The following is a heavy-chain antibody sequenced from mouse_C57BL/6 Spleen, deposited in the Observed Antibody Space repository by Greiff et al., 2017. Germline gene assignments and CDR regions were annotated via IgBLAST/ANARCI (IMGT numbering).Heavy chain of an antibody. CDR2: ISSGSSTI. CDR1: GFTFSDYG. D-gene: IGHD2-2*01. CDR3: ARHMVTGYAMDY. Sequence: EVHLVESGGGLVKPGGSLKLSCAASGFTFSDYGMHWVRQAPEKGLEWVAYISSGSSTIYYADTVKGRFTISRDNAKNTLFLQMTSLRSEDTAMYYCARHMVTGYAMDYWGQGTSVTVSS. V-gene: IGHV5-17*01. J-gene: IGHJ4*01.